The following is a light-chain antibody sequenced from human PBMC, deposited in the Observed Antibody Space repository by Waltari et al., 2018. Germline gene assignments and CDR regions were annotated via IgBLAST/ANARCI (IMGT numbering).Light chain of an antibody. CDR2: DVS. CDR1: SSDVGGYNY. Sequence: QSALTQPRSVSGSPGQAVTISCTGTSSDVGGYNYVPWYQHHPGKAPKLMIYDVSKLPSGVPDRFSGSKSGNTASLTISGLQAEDEADYYCCSYAGSYTFVVFGGGTKLTVL. V-gene: IGLV2-11*01. J-gene: IGLJ2*01. CDR3: CSYAGSYTFVV.